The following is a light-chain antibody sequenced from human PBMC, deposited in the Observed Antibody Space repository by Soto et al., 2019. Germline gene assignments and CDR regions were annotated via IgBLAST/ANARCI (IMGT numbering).Light chain of an antibody. V-gene: IGLV2-23*01. CDR1: SSDVGIYNL. J-gene: IGLJ7*01. Sequence: ALTQPASVSGSPGQSITISCTGTSSDVGIYNLVSWYQQHPGKAPKLMVYEDNKRPSGVSHRFSGSKSGNTASLTISGLQAEDEAVYYCSSYAGTTTPVVFGGGTKLTVL. CDR2: EDN. CDR3: SSYAGTTTPVV.